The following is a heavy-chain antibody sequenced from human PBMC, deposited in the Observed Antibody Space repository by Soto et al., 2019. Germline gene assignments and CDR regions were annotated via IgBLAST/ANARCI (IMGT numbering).Heavy chain of an antibody. V-gene: IGHV3-48*03. CDR2: ISSTGSTI. CDR3: ARDDYGGRGFDY. CDR1: GFTFSSYE. J-gene: IGHJ4*02. Sequence: EVQLVESGGGLVQPGGSLRLSCAASGFTFSSYEMNWVRQAPGKGLEWVSYISSTGSTIYYADSVKGRFTISRDNAKNSLYLQMNSLSAEDTAVYYCARDDYGGRGFDYWGQGTLVTVSS. D-gene: IGHD4-17*01.